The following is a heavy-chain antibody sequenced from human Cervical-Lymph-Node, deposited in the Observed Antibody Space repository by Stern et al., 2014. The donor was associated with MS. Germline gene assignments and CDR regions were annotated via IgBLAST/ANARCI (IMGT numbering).Heavy chain of an antibody. CDR2: ISFVGSNE. J-gene: IGHJ6*02. Sequence: VQLVESGGGVVQPGRSLRLSCAVSGFSLNSLGMHWVRQAPGKGLEWVVVISFVGSNERYGDSVKVRFSISRDISNNTLYLQMNSLRPEDTAVYYCLGVGDAMHVWGQGTTVIVSS. CDR1: GFSLNSLG. V-gene: IGHV3-30*03. CDR3: LGVGDAMHV.